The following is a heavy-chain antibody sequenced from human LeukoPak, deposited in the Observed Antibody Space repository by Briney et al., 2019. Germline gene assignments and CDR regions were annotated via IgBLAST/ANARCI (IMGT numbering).Heavy chain of an antibody. V-gene: IGHV3-30-3*01. J-gene: IGHJ4*02. CDR1: GFTFSSYA. CDR2: ISYDGSNK. Sequence: GRSLGLSCAASGFTFSSYAMHWVRQAPGKGLEWVAVISYDGSNKYYADSVKGRFTISRDNSKNTLYLQMNSLRAEDTAVYYCARETLYGDYEGGPLYYFDYWGQGTLVTVSS. CDR3: ARETLYGDYEGGPLYYFDY. D-gene: IGHD4-17*01.